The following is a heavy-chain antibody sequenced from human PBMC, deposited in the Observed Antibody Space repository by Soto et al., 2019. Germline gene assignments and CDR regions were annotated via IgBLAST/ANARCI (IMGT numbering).Heavy chain of an antibody. V-gene: IGHV1-18*01. J-gene: IGHJ6*02. D-gene: IGHD2-2*01. CDR2: ISAYNGNT. CDR1: GYTFTSYG. Sequence: QVQLVQSGAEVKKPGASVKVSCKASGYTFTSYGISWVRQAPGQGLEWMGWISAYNGNTNYAQKLQGRVTMTTDTSTGTGYMELRSLRSADTAVYYCASDIVVVPAAMPAYYYYYGMAVWGQGSTVTVSS. CDR3: ASDIVVVPAAMPAYYYYYGMAV.